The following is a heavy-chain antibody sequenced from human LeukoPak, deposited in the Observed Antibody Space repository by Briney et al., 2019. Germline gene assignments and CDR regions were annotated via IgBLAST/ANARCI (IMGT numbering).Heavy chain of an antibody. J-gene: IGHJ6*03. CDR1: GGSISSSGYY. V-gene: IGHV4-39*01. CDR2: IDCSGST. CDR3: ARLRVTMVRGVTFYHYYYMDV. D-gene: IGHD3-10*01. Sequence: PSETLSLTCTVSGGSISSSGYYWGYIRQPPGKGLEWIGSIDCSGSTYYNPSLKSRVTISVDTSKNQFSLKLSSVTAADTAVYYCARLRVTMVRGVTFYHYYYMDVWGKGTTVTISS.